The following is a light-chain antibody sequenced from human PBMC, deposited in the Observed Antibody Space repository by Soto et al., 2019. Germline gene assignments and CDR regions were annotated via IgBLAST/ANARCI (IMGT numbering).Light chain of an antibody. CDR1: QSISSW. CDR3: QQYNDNWT. V-gene: IGKV1-5*03. CDR2: KAS. J-gene: IGKJ1*01. Sequence: DIQMTQSPSTLSASVGDRVTITCRASQSISSWLAWYQQKPGKAPKLLIYKASTLQSGVPSRFSGSGSGTEFTLAISSLQSVDSATYYCQQYNDNWTFGQGTKVDIK.